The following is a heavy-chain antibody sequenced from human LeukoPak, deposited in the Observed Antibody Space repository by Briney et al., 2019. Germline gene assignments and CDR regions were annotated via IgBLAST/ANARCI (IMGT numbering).Heavy chain of an antibody. Sequence: SETLSLTCAVSGYSISSGYYWGWIRQPPGKGLEWIGSIYHSGSTYYNPSLKSRVTISVDTFKNQFSLKLSSVTAADMAVYYCAREGRPWERLFDYWGQGTLVTVSS. J-gene: IGHJ4*02. CDR3: AREGRPWERLFDY. CDR2: IYHSGST. V-gene: IGHV4-38-2*02. CDR1: GYSISSGYY. D-gene: IGHD1-26*01.